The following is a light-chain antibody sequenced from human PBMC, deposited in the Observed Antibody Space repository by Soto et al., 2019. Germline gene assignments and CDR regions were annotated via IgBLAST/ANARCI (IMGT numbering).Light chain of an antibody. CDR1: QSVSSN. CDR3: QQYNNWLTWT. V-gene: IGKV3-15*01. J-gene: IGKJ1*01. Sequence: EIVMTQSPATLSLSPGEIATLSCRSSQSVSSNLAWYQQKPGQAPRLLIYGASTRATGIPARFSGSGSGTEFTLTISSLQSEDFAVYYCQQYNNWLTWTFGQGTKVDI. CDR2: GAS.